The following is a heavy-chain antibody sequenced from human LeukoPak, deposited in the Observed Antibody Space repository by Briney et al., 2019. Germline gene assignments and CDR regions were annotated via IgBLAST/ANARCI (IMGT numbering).Heavy chain of an antibody. V-gene: IGHV4-59*01. CDR3: AGGYSYGPLYYFDY. D-gene: IGHD5-18*01. CDR2: IYYSGST. Sequence: SETLSLTCTVSGGSISSYYWSWIRQPPGKGLEWIGYIYYSGSTNYNPSLKSRVIISVDTSKNQFSLKLSSVTAADTAVYYCAGGYSYGPLYYFDYWGQGTLVTVSP. CDR1: GGSISSYY. J-gene: IGHJ4*02.